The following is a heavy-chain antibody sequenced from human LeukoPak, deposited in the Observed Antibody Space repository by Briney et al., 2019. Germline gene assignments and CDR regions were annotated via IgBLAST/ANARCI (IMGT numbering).Heavy chain of an antibody. CDR1: GFTFSSYS. CDR2: ISSSSSYI. V-gene: IGHV3-21*01. D-gene: IGHD3-9*01. CDR3: ARDLGYDILTGYYPFDY. J-gene: IGHJ4*02. Sequence: GESLKISCKGSGFTFSSYSMNWVRQAPGKGLELVSSISSSSSYIYYEDSVKGRFTISRDNAKNSLYLQMNSLRAEDTAVYYCARDLGYDILTGYYPFDYWGQGTLVTVSS.